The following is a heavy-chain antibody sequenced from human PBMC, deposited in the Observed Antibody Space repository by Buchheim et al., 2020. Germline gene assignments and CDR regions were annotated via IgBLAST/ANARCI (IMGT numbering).Heavy chain of an antibody. CDR1: GFTFSSYW. D-gene: IGHD3-3*01. CDR2: IKQVGSEK. Sequence: EVQLVESGGGLVQPGGSLRLSCAASGFTFSSYWMSWVRQAPGKGLEWVANIKQVGSEKYYVDSVKGRFTISRDNAKNSLYLQMNSLRAEDTAVYYCAREETITIVGVGKGYYYYYMDVWGKETT. V-gene: IGHV3-7*01. CDR3: AREETITIVGVGKGYYYYYMDV. J-gene: IGHJ6*03.